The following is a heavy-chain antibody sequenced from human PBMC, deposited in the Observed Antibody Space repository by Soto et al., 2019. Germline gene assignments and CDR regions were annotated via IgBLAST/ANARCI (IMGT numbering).Heavy chain of an antibody. V-gene: IGHV4-4*07. CDR2: LYTSGST. D-gene: IGHD3-9*01. Sequence: QVQLQESGPGLVKPSETLSLTCTVSGGSISSYYWSWIRQPAGKGLEWIGRLYTSGSTNYNPSLKRRVTMSVDTSKTPFSLKLSSVTAADTAVYYCAREVLRSFDWLSEHNWFDPWGQGTLVTVSS. CDR3: AREVLRSFDWLSEHNWFDP. J-gene: IGHJ5*02. CDR1: GGSISSYY.